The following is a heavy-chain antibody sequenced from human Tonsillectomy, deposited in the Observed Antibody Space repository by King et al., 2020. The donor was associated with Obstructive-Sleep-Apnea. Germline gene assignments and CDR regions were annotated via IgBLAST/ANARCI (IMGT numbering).Heavy chain of an antibody. J-gene: IGHJ6*02. CDR1: GFTFSSYA. CDR2: ISGSGGST. Sequence: EVQLVESGGGLVQPGGSLRLSCAASGFTFSSYAMSWVRQAPGKGLEWVSAISGSGGSTYYADSVQGRFTISRDNSKNTLYLQMNSLRAEDTAVYYCARSRITMVRGPRYGMDVWGQGTTVTVSS. V-gene: IGHV3-23*04. CDR3: ARSRITMVRGPRYGMDV. D-gene: IGHD3-10*01.